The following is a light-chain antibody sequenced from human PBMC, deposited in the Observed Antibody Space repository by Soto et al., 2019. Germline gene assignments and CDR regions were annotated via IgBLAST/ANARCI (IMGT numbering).Light chain of an antibody. CDR3: SSYTSSNWV. V-gene: IGLV2-14*01. CDR1: SRDVGGYNY. Sequence: QSVLTQPASVSGSPGQSITISCTGTSRDVGGYNYVSWYQQHPGKAPKLMIYDVSNRPSGVSNRFSGSKSGNTASLTISGLQAEDEADYYCSSYTSSNWVFGGGTKLTVL. J-gene: IGLJ3*02. CDR2: DVS.